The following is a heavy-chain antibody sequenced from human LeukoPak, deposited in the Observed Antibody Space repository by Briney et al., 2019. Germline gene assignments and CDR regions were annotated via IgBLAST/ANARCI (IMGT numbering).Heavy chain of an antibody. CDR1: GGSVSSGSYY. Sequence: SSGTLSLTCTVSGGSVSSGSYYWSWIRQPPGKGLEWIGYIYYSGSTNYNPSLKSRVTISVDTSKNQFSLKLSSVTAADTAVYYCARGQNPYCSGGSCYWFDPWGQGTLVTVSS. J-gene: IGHJ5*02. V-gene: IGHV4-61*01. CDR2: IYYSGST. CDR3: ARGQNPYCSGGSCYWFDP. D-gene: IGHD2-15*01.